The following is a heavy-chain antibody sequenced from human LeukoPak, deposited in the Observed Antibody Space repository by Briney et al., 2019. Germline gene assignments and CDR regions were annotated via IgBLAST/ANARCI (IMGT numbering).Heavy chain of an antibody. J-gene: IGHJ3*01. Sequence: PGGPLTLSCAPSGLSHRSTAIQWVGPASGKGQEWVGRITGKGNNYATAYAASVTGRFTISRDDSKNVAYLQMRRLKSEDTAVYYCSATSDAFDVWGQGTMVTVSS. CDR2: ITGKGNNYAT. V-gene: IGHV3-73*01. CDR1: GLSHRSTA. CDR3: SATSDAFDV.